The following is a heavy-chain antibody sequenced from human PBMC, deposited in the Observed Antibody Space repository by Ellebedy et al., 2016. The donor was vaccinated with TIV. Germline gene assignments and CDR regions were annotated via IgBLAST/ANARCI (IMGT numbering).Heavy chain of an antibody. CDR1: GGSISSRSYY. CDR3: ARHPDSSNWYMVWWFDP. CDR2: IYYSGST. J-gene: IGHJ5*02. V-gene: IGHV4-39*01. Sequence: MPSETLSLTCTVSGGSISSRSYYWGWIRQPPGKGLEWLGSIYYSGSTYYNPSLKSRVTIAVDTSKNQFSRKLSSVTAADTAVYYGARHPDSSNWYMVWWFDPWGQGTLVTVSS. D-gene: IGHD6-13*01.